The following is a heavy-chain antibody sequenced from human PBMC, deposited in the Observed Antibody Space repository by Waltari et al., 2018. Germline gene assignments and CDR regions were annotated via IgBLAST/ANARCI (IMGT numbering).Heavy chain of an antibody. V-gene: IGHV1-69*05. CDR3: ARVGYCTGGVCDDY. CDR1: GGTFSSYA. J-gene: IGHJ4*02. Sequence: QVQLVQSGAEVKKPGSSVKVSCKASGGTFSSYAISWVRQAPGQGIEWMGGFIPILGTANYAQKCQGRVTITTDESTSTAYMELSSLRSEDTAVYYCARVGYCTGGVCDDYWGQGTLVTVSS. CDR2: FIPILGTA. D-gene: IGHD2-8*02.